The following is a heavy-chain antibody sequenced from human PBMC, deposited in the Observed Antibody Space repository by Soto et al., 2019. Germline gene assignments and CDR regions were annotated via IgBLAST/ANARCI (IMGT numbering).Heavy chain of an antibody. CDR3: ARDEDYYGSGSYFVY. CDR1: GFTFSSYG. D-gene: IGHD3-10*01. CDR2: IWYDGSNK. Sequence: PGGSLRLSCASSGFTFSSYGMHWVRQAPGKGLEWVAVIWYDGSNKYYADSVKGRFTISRDNSKNTLYLQMNSLRAEDTAVYYCARDEDYYGSGSYFVYWGQGTLVTVSS. V-gene: IGHV3-33*01. J-gene: IGHJ4*02.